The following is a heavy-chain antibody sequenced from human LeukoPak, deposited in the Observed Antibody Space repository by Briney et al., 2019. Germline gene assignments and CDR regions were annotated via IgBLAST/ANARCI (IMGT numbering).Heavy chain of an antibody. CDR2: INSDGSST. CDR1: GFTYHRYW. Sequence: PGGSLRLSCAASGFTYHRYWMHWVRHAPGKGLVWVSRINSDGSSTAYADSVKGRFTISRDNAKNTLYLQMESLRAEETAVYYCAKDWDSSGYYPNNWFAPWGQGALVTVSS. D-gene: IGHD3-22*01. V-gene: IGHV3-74*01. J-gene: IGHJ5*02. CDR3: AKDWDSSGYYPNNWFAP.